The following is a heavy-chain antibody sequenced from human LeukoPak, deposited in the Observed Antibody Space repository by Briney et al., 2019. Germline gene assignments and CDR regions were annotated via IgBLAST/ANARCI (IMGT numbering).Heavy chain of an antibody. J-gene: IGHJ3*02. CDR3: ARETEEGAFDI. CDR2: INPNSGGT. CDR1: GYTFTGYY. Sequence: ASVTVSCKASGYTFTGYYMHWVRQAPGQGLEWMGWINPNSGGTNYAQKFQGRVTMTRDTSISAAYMELSRLRSDDTAVYYCARETEEGAFDIWGQGTMVTVSS. V-gene: IGHV1-2*02.